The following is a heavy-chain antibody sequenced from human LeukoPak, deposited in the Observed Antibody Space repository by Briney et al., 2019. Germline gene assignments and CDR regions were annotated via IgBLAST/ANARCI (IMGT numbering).Heavy chain of an antibody. V-gene: IGHV3-7*01. Sequence: PGGSLRLSCAASGFTFSSYWVSWVRQAPGKGLEWVANIKQDGSEKYYVDSVKGRFTISRDNAKNSLYLQTNSLRAEDTAVYYCARDGPVTPSYYYYYGMDVWGQGTTVTVSS. CDR1: GFTFSSYW. D-gene: IGHD4-17*01. J-gene: IGHJ6*02. CDR3: ARDGPVTPSYYYYYGMDV. CDR2: IKQDGSEK.